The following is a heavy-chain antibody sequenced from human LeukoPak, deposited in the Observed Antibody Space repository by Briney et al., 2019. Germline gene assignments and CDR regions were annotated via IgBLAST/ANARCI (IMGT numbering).Heavy chain of an antibody. CDR3: ASNSEIAVAGTWGFDY. CDR2: IIPIFGTA. D-gene: IGHD6-19*01. CDR1: GGTFSSYA. Sequence: ASVKVSCKASGGTFSSYAISWARQAPGQGLEWMGGIIPIFGTANYAQKFQGRVTITTDESTSTAYMELSSLRSEDTAVYYCASNSEIAVAGTWGFDYWGQGTLVTVSS. V-gene: IGHV1-69*05. J-gene: IGHJ4*02.